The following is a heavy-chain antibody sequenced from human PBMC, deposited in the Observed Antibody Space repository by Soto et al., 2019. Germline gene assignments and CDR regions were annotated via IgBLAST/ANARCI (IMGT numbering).Heavy chain of an antibody. Sequence: QVQLQESGPGLVKPSETLSLTCTVSGGSISNYYWSWIRQPPGKGLEWIGYIHDSGSTNYNPSLKSRVTISVDTSKNQFSLKLSSVTAADTAEYYCARARGTYSNYGWGAFDSGYDPNWFDPWGQGTLVTVSS. CDR3: ARARGTYSNYGWGAFDSGYDPNWFDP. J-gene: IGHJ5*02. CDR1: GGSISNYY. V-gene: IGHV4-59*01. CDR2: IHDSGST. D-gene: IGHD5-12*01.